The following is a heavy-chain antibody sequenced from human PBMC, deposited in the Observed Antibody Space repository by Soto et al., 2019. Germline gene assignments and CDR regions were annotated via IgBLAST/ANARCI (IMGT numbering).Heavy chain of an antibody. Sequence: EVQLVESGGGLVQPGGSLRLSCAASGFDFSNAWMHWVRQAPGKGLVWVSHVNSDGSITTYADSVKGRFTISRDNAKNTVYLQMNSLRVEDTADYYCTRDQAYGSAVWGQGTLVTVSS. D-gene: IGHD2-21*01. CDR2: VNSDGSIT. V-gene: IGHV3-74*01. J-gene: IGHJ4*02. CDR1: GFDFSNAW. CDR3: TRDQAYGSAV.